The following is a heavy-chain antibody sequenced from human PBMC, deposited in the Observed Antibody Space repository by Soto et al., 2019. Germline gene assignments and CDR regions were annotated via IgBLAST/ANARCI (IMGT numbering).Heavy chain of an antibody. CDR1: GYTFTDYA. Sequence: ASVKVSCKASGYTFTDYAMHWVRQAPGQRLEWMGWISTGNGNTKYSQKFLGRVTITRDTSATTAYMELSSLRSEDTAVYYCAKGSQMWTPDYWGQGTLVTVSS. V-gene: IGHV1-3*04. CDR3: AKGSQMWTPDY. CDR2: ISTGNGNT. D-gene: IGHD2-21*01. J-gene: IGHJ4*02.